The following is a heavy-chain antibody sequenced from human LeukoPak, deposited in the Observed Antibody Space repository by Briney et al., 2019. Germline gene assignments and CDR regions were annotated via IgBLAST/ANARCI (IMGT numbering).Heavy chain of an antibody. Sequence: SETLSLTCTVSGGSISSYYWSWIRQPPGKGLEWIGSIYYSGSTYYNPSLKSRVTISVDTSKNQFSLKLSSVTAADTAVYYCARQVVVVPAAIPFDYWGQGTLVTVSS. CDR1: GGSISSYY. CDR3: ARQVVVVPAAIPFDY. V-gene: IGHV4-39*01. J-gene: IGHJ4*02. CDR2: IYYSGST. D-gene: IGHD2-2*01.